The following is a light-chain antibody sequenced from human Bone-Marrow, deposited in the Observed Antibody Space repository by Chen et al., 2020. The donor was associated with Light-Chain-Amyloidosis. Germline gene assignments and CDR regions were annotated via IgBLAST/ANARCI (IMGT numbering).Light chain of an antibody. CDR2: RDT. V-gene: IGLV3-25*03. CDR3: QSADSSGTYEVI. Sequence: SYELPQPPSVSVSPGQTASITCSGDDLPTKYAYWYQQKPGPAPVLVIHRDTERPSGISERFSGSSAGTTATLTISGVQAEDEADYHCQSADSSGTYEVIFGGGTKLTVL. CDR1: DLPTKY. J-gene: IGLJ2*01.